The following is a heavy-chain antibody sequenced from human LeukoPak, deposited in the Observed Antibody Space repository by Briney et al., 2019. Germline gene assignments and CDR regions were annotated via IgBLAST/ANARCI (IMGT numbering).Heavy chain of an antibody. CDR2: ISSSDSTI. V-gene: IGHV3-48*03. Sequence: GGSLRLSCAASGFTFSSYEMNWVRQAPGKGLEWVSYISSSDSTIYYADSVKGRFTISRDNAKNSLYLQMNSLGAEDTALYYCAKDKGDYDAFDIWGQGTMVTVSS. J-gene: IGHJ3*02. CDR3: AKDKGDYDAFDI. D-gene: IGHD4-17*01. CDR1: GFTFSSYE.